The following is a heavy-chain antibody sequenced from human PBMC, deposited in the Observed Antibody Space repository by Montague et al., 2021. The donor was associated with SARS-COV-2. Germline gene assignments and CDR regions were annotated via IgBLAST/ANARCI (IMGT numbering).Heavy chain of an antibody. J-gene: IGHJ3*01. CDR3: VRDHPYGGPRGGYDF. CDR1: GGSITGYY. CDR2: IYDGGAA. V-gene: IGHV4-59*01. Sequence: SETLSLTCTVSGGSITGYYWSWLRRSPGKGLEWIAYIYDGGAANYNPSLGSQVTISTDTSTNQLSLKVNSVTAADTAVYYCVRDHPYGGPRGGYDFWGQGTVVTVSS. D-gene: IGHD4-23*01.